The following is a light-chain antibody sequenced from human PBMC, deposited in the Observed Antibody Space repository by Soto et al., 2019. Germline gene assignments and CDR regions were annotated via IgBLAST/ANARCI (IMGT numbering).Light chain of an antibody. CDR2: DAS. J-gene: IGKJ4*02. V-gene: IGKV3-11*01. CDR3: QQRSSWPRV. Sequence: EIVLTQSPATLSLSLGERATLSCRASQNINTYLVWYQQKPGQSPRLLIYDASKRATVIPDRFSGSGSGTDFTLTISSRVPEDFALYYCQQRSSWPRVFGGGTKVEIK. CDR1: QNINTY.